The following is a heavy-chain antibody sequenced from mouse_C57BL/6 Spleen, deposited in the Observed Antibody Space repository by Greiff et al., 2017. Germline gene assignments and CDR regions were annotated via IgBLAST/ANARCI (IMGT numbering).Heavy chain of an antibody. Sequence: EVKVVESGGGLVKPKGSLKLSCAASGFSFNTYAMNWVRQAPGKGLEWVARIRSKSNNYATYYADSVKDRFTIARDDSESMLYLQMNNLKSEDTAMYYCVRHEGDYDYLYAMDDWGQGTSVTVSS. CDR2: IRSKSNNYAT. J-gene: IGHJ4*01. V-gene: IGHV10-1*01. CDR1: GFSFNTYA. CDR3: VRHEGDYDYLYAMDD. D-gene: IGHD2-4*01.